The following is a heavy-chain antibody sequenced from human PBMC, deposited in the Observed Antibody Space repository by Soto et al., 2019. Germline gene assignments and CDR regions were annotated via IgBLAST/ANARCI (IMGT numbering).Heavy chain of an antibody. CDR3: ARVDVYNLSFDY. CDR2: IYYSGST. V-gene: IGHV4-30-4*01. J-gene: IGHJ4*02. Sequence: SETLSLTCTVSGGSISSGDYYWSLIRQPPGKGLEWIGYIYYSGSTYYNPSLKSRLTISIDTSKNQLSLKLSSVTAADTAVYYCARVDVYNLSFDYWGQGTLVTVSS. D-gene: IGHD1-20*01. CDR1: GGSISSGDYY.